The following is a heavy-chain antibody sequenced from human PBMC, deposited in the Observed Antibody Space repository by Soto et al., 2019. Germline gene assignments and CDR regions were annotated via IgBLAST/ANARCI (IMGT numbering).Heavy chain of an antibody. Sequence: XSVKVSCKASGYTFTSYDINWVRQATVQGLEWMGWMNPNSGNTGYAQKFQGRVTMTRNTSISTAYMELSSLRSEDTAVYYCARGTQWLLKAPGDDYWGQGTLVTVSS. V-gene: IGHV1-8*01. CDR2: MNPNSGNT. D-gene: IGHD3-22*01. CDR3: ARGTQWLLKAPGDDY. CDR1: GYTFTSYD. J-gene: IGHJ4*02.